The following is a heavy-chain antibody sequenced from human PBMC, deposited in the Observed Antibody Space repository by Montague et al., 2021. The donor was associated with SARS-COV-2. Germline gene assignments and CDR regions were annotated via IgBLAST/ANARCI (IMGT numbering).Heavy chain of an antibody. CDR3: AKDSGSSMDYYYGVDV. D-gene: IGHD1-26*01. CDR2: ISGSGGST. CDR1: GFTFSSYA. V-gene: IGHV3-23*01. Sequence: SLRLSCAASGFTFSSYAMSWVRQAPGKGLEWVSAISGSGGSTYYADSVKGRFTISRDNSKNTLYLQMNSLRAEDTAVYYCAKDSGSSMDYYYGVDVWGQGTTVTVSS. J-gene: IGHJ6*02.